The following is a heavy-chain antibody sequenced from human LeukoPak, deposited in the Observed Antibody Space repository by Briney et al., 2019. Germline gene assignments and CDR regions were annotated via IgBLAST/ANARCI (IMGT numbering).Heavy chain of an antibody. CDR3: ARGYSGYDYYYYYMDV. Sequence: GGSLRLSCAASGFTFSSHWMSWVRRARGKGLEGVANIKQDGSETYYVDSVKGRFAISRDNAKNSLYLQMNSLRAEDTAVFYCARGYSGYDYYYYYMDVWGTGTTVTVPS. CDR1: GFTFSSHW. CDR2: IKQDGSET. D-gene: IGHD5-12*01. J-gene: IGHJ6*03. V-gene: IGHV3-7*01.